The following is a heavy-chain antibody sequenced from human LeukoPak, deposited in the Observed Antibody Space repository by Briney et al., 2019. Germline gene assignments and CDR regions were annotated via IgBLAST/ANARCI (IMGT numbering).Heavy chain of an antibody. D-gene: IGHD1-20*01. CDR2: IGLASGFV. V-gene: IGHV3-21*05. Sequence: GRSLRLSCAASGFTFSDYSMNWVRRAPGRGLEWISYIGLASGFVSYADSVKGRFSISSDTARNSVYLQMSSLRAEDTAVYYCARDHNWAFDSWGQGTLVTVSS. J-gene: IGHJ4*02. CDR1: GFTFSDYS. CDR3: ARDHNWAFDS.